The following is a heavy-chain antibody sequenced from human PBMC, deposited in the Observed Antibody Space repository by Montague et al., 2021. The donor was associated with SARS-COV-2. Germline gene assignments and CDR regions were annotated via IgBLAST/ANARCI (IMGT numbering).Heavy chain of an antibody. CDR1: GYTFTSYG. CDR2: ISAYNGNT. V-gene: IGHV1-18*01. J-gene: IGHJ4*02. Sequence: SVKVSCKASGYTFTSYGVSWVRQAPGQGLEWMGWISAYNGNTNYAQKLQGRVTMTTDTSTSTAYMELRSLRSDDTAVHYCARAYYDFWSGYYTAGSYFDYWGQGTLVTVSS. CDR3: ARAYYDFWSGYYTAGSYFDY. D-gene: IGHD3-3*01.